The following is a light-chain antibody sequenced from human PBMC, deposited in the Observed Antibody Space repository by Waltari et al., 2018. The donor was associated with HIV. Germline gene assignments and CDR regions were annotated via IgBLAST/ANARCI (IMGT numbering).Light chain of an antibody. V-gene: IGKV3-15*01. CDR3: QQYANWPLYT. CDR2: DAS. J-gene: IGKJ2*01. CDR1: QSLSNN. Sequence: DTVLTQSPATLSVSPGERATLSCRASQSLSNNLAWYQQKPGQASRLLIYDASSRASGIPARFVGSGSGTEFTLTISSLQSEDFAVYYCQQYANWPLYTFGQGTKLEIK.